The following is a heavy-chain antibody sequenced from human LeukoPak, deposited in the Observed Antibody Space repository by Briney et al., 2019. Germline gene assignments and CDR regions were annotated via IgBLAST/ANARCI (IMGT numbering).Heavy chain of an antibody. J-gene: IGHJ5*02. CDR1: GGSISSSNW. Sequence: SETLSVTCAVSGGSISSSNWWSWVRQPPGKGLEWIGSIYYSGSTYYNPSLKSRVTISVDTSKNQFSLKLSSVTAADTAVYYCASTEAGYYYGSGSYYWFDPWGQGTLVTVSS. CDR3: ASTEAGYYYGSGSYYWFDP. CDR2: IYYSGST. D-gene: IGHD3-10*01. V-gene: IGHV4-39*01.